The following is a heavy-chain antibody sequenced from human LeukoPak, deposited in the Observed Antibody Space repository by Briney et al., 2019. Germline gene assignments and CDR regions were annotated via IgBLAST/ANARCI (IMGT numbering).Heavy chain of an antibody. CDR3: ARGGGLDV. J-gene: IGHJ6*02. CDR2: INHNGNVN. CDR1: GFTFSSYA. V-gene: IGHV3-7*03. Sequence: GGSLRLSCAASGFTFSSYAMNWARQAPGKGLEWVASINHNGNVNYYVDSVKGRLTISRDNAKNSLYLQMSNLRAEDTAVYFCARGGGLDVWGRGATVTVSS. D-gene: IGHD3-16*01.